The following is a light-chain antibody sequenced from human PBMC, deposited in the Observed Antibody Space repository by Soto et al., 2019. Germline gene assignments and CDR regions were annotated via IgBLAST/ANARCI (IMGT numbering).Light chain of an antibody. J-gene: IGLJ1*01. V-gene: IGLV1-47*01. Sequence: QSALTQPPSASGTPGQRVTISCSGSSSNIGSNYVYWYQQLPGTAPKLLIYRNNQRPSGVPDRFSGSKSGTSASLAISGLRSEDEADYYCAAWCDSLWGRYVVGTGSKVTGL. CDR3: AAWCDSLWGRYV. CDR1: SSNIGSNY. CDR2: RNN.